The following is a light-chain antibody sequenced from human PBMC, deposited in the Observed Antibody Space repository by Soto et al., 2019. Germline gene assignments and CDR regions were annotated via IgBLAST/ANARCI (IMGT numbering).Light chain of an antibody. J-gene: IGKJ5*01. CDR1: QGIYNY. CDR2: AAS. V-gene: IGKV1-27*01. CDR3: HKYYSDLLT. Sequence: DIQMTQSPSSLSASVGDRVTITCRASQGIYNYLAWYQQKPGKAPKLLIYAASTLEEGVPSRFSGSGSGTDYTIPISSRLHEDDATSYCHKYYSDLLTFGQGTRVEIK.